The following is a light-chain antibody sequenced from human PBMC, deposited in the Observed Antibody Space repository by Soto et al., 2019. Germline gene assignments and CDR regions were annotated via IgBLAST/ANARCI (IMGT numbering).Light chain of an antibody. CDR3: QQYGSSHPYT. CDR2: GAS. J-gene: IGKJ2*01. V-gene: IGKV3-20*01. CDR1: QSVSSSY. Sequence: EIVLTQSPGTLSLSAGERATLSCRASQSVSSSYLAGYQQKPGQATWLLIYGASGRATGIPDRFSGSGSGTDFTLTISRLEPEDFPEYYCQQYGSSHPYTFGQGTKLEIK.